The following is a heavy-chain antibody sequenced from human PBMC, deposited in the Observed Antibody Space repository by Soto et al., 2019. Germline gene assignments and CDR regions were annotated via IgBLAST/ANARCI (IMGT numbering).Heavy chain of an antibody. V-gene: IGHV4-30-4*01. J-gene: IGHJ6*02. CDR1: GGSISSGDYY. Sequence: PSETLSLTCTVSGGSISSGDYYWSWIRQPPGKGLEWIGYIYYSGSTYYNPSLKSRVTISVDTSKNQFSLKLSSVTAADTAVYYCARLPGTIFGVVIRSYYGMDVWGQGTTVTVSS. CDR3: ARLPGTIFGVVIRSYYGMDV. CDR2: IYYSGST. D-gene: IGHD3-3*01.